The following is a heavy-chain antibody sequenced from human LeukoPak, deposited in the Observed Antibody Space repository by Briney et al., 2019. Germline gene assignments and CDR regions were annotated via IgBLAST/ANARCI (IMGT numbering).Heavy chain of an antibody. CDR1: GYTFSSYP. Sequence: ASVKVSCKASGYTFSSYPMIWVRQAPGQGLEWMGWIDSNTGNPSNAQGFAGRFVFSLDTSVSTTFLYINNLKADDTAVYYCARGGGARLRYPFDYWGQGTLVTVSS. CDR3: ARGGGARLRYPFDY. D-gene: IGHD3-16*01. J-gene: IGHJ4*02. CDR2: IDSNTGNP. V-gene: IGHV7-4-1*02.